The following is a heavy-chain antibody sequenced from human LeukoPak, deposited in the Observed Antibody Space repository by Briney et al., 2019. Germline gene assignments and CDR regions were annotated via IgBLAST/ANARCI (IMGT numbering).Heavy chain of an antibody. CDR3: ARRSDSSGYPFDY. D-gene: IGHD3-22*01. CDR2: INHSGNT. J-gene: IGHJ4*02. CDR1: GVSFSSYY. Sequence: ASETLSLTCAVYGVSFSSYYWSWIRQPPGKGLEWIGEINHSGNTNYNPSLKSRVTISVDTSKNQFSLKLSSVTAADTAVYYCARRSDSSGYPFDYWGQGTLVTVSS. V-gene: IGHV4-34*01.